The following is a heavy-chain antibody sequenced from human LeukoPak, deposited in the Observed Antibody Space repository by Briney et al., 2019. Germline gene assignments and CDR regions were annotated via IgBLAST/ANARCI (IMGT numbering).Heavy chain of an antibody. CDR2: INGDGSST. J-gene: IGHJ4*02. V-gene: IGHV3-74*01. D-gene: IGHD5-18*01. Sequence: GGSLRLSCAASGFTFSNYWMTWVRQAPGKGLEWVSHINGDGSSTGYADSVKGRFTISRDNAKNTLYLQLNSLRAEDTAVYYCARGKYNYACDGWGQGTLVTVSS. CDR1: GFTFSNYW. CDR3: ARGKYNYACDG.